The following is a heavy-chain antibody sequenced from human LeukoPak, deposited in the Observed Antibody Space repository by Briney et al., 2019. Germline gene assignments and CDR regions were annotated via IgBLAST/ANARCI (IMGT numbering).Heavy chain of an antibody. CDR3: ARTLHYYDSSISTDAFDI. CDR1: GGSISTTSYY. D-gene: IGHD3-22*01. V-gene: IGHV4-39*07. CDR2: IFYTGST. Sequence: PSETLSLTCSVSGGSISTTSYYWAWIRQSPGKGLEWIGSIFYTGSTHYNPSLKSRVTISLDTSKNQFSLKLSSVTAADTAVYYCARTLHYYDSSISTDAFDIWGQGTMVTVSS. J-gene: IGHJ3*02.